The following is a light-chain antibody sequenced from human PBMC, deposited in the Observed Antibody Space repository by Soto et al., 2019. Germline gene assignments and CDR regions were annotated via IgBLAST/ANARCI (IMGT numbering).Light chain of an antibody. Sequence: DIQMTQSPSTLSASVGYGVTITCRASQRIGSWLAWYQQKPGRAPDLLIYDASNLKSGVPSRFSGSGSATDFTLTISSLQPNDSASYYCQQYQGYPWTFGHGTKVEIK. CDR3: QQYQGYPWT. J-gene: IGKJ1*01. CDR2: DAS. CDR1: QRIGSW. V-gene: IGKV1-5*01.